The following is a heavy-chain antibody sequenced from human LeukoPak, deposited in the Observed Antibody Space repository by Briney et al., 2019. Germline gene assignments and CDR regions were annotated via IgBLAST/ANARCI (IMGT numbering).Heavy chain of an antibody. J-gene: IGHJ4*02. CDR3: ARGARRYYFDY. V-gene: IGHV4-34*01. Sequence: SETLSLTCAVHGGSFSGYYWSWIRQPPGKGLEWIGEINHSGSTNYNPSLKSRVTISVDTSKNQFSLKLSSVTAADTAVYYCARGARRYYFDYWGQGTLVTVSS. CDR1: GGSFSGYY. CDR2: INHSGST.